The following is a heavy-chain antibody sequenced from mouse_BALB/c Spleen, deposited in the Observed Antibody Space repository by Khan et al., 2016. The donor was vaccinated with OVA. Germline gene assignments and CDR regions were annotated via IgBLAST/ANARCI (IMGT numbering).Heavy chain of an antibody. CDR2: ISSTGST. D-gene: IGHD2-13*01. V-gene: IGHV3-2*02. J-gene: IGHJ4*01. CDR3: ARSLYYSDSYAMDY. CDR1: GYSITSDYA. Sequence: EVELVESGPGLVKPSQSLSLTCTVTGYSITSDYAWNWIRQFPGNKLEWMGYISSTGSTSYNPSLKSRISITRDTSKNQFFLHLNSVTTEDTATXYCARSLYYSDSYAMDYWGQGTSVTVSS.